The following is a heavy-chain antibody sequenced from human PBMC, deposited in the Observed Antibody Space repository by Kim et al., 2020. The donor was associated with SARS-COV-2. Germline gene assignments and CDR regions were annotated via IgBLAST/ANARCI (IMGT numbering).Heavy chain of an antibody. V-gene: IGHV6-1*01. J-gene: IGHJ4*02. CDR3: ARATSGAGRFDY. CDR2: TYYRSKWYN. CDR1: GDSVSSNSAS. Sequence: SQTLSLTCAISGDSVSSNSASWSWIRQSPSRGLEWLGRTYYRSKWYNDYAVSVTSRITVNPDTSQNQFSLHLNSVTPEDTAVYYCARATSGAGRFDYWGQGTLVTVSS. D-gene: IGHD3-10*01.